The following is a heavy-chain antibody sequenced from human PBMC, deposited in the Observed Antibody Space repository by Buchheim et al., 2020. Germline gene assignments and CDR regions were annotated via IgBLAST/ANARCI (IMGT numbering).Heavy chain of an antibody. CDR1: GFTFSSYW. D-gene: IGHD2-15*01. Sequence: EVQLVESGGGLVQPGGSLRLSCAASGFTFSSYWMHWIRQAPGKGLVWVSRINSDRSSTSYADSVKGRFTISRDNAKNTLYLQMNSLRAEDTAVYYCARGYCSGGSCYSDYYYGMDVWGQGTT. CDR2: INSDRSST. J-gene: IGHJ6*02. V-gene: IGHV3-74*01. CDR3: ARGYCSGGSCYSDYYYGMDV.